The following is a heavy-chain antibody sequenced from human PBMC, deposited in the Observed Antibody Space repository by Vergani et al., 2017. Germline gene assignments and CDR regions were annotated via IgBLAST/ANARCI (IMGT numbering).Heavy chain of an antibody. CDR3: ARHTSYTDS. CDR2: IYPADSDT. Sequence: EVELVQSGPEMRKPGESLKISCKGSEYSFGNYWIGWVRQMPGKGLEWMGIIYPADSDTRYRPSFQGQVTISADKSISTAFLQLDSLKASDTALYYCARHTSYTDSWGQGTLVTVSS. D-gene: IGHD3-10*01. V-gene: IGHV5-51*01. J-gene: IGHJ4*02. CDR1: EYSFGNYW.